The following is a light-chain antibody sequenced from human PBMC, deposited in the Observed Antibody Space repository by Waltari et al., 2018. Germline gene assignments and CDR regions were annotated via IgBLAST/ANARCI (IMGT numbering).Light chain of an antibody. CDR3: SSRNGRANQVV. J-gene: IGLJ3*02. V-gene: IGLV3-19*01. CDR2: GKD. CDR1: SLRTSY. Sequence: SSELTQDPAVSVALGQTVRFTCQGDSLRTSYASWYQLKPGQAPVLVIYGKDKRPSAIPDRISGYSSGTTSSLTITGAQAEDEADYYCSSRNGRANQVVFAGGTKVTVL.